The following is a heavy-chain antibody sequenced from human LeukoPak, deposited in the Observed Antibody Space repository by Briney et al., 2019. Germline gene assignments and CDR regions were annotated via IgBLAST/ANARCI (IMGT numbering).Heavy chain of an antibody. V-gene: IGHV3-30*02. CDR1: GFTFSSYG. Sequence: GGSLRLSCAASGFTFSSYGMHWVRQAPGKGLEWVAFIRYDGSNKYYADSVKGRFTISRDNSKNTLYLQMNSLRAEDTAVYYCAKVDYGDVWVADYWGQGTLVTVSS. CDR2: IRYDGSNK. D-gene: IGHD4-17*01. J-gene: IGHJ4*02. CDR3: AKVDYGDVWVADY.